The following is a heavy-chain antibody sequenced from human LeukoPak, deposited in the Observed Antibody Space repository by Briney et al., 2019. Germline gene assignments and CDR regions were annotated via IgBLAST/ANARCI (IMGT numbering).Heavy chain of an antibody. D-gene: IGHD4-17*01. CDR1: GYAFTSYY. V-gene: IGHV1-46*01. CDR3: AGDYGDYAVY. Sequence: ASVKVSCKASGYAFTSYYMHWVRQAPGQGLEWMGIINPSGGSTSYAQKFQGRVTMTRDTSASTVYMELSSLRSEDTAAYYCAGDYGDYAVYWGQGTLVTVSS. J-gene: IGHJ4*02. CDR2: INPSGGST.